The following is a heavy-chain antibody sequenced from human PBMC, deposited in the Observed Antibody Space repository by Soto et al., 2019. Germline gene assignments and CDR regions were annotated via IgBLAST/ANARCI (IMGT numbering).Heavy chain of an antibody. CDR3: ARDRPRGLDH. V-gene: IGHV4-31*03. CDR1: GDSINSGDQY. D-gene: IGHD3-10*01. J-gene: IGHJ1*01. CDR2: IHYSGST. Sequence: TLSLSCTVAGDSINSGDQYWSWIRQHPGKGLEWIGYIHYSGSTYFNPSLKSRLTISLDTSQNQFSLKLTSVTAADTAVYYCARDRPRGLDHWGQGTLVTVSS.